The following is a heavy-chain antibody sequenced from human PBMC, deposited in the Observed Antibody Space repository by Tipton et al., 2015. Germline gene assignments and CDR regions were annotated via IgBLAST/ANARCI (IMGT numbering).Heavy chain of an antibody. V-gene: IGHV3-48*03. CDR2: IINSGSTI. Sequence: SLRLSCAASGFTFGSYEMNWVRQAPGKGLEWLSYIINSGSTIYYADSVRGRFTISRDNAKNSLYLQMNSLRAEDTAVYYCARDDYGAVDYWGQGTLVTVSS. D-gene: IGHD4-17*01. CDR1: GFTFGSYE. J-gene: IGHJ4*02. CDR3: ARDDYGAVDY.